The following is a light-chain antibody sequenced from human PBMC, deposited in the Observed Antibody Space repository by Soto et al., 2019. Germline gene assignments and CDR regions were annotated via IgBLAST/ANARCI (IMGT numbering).Light chain of an antibody. CDR1: SSDVGGYNY. CDR2: EVS. CDR3: SSYTSRNTAV. V-gene: IGLV2-14*01. Sequence: QSVLTQPASVSGSPGQSITISCTGTSSDVGGYNYVSWYQHHPGKAPKLMIYEVSNRPSGVSNRFSGSKSGNTASLTISGLQAEDEADYYCSSYTSRNTAVFGTGTKVTVL. J-gene: IGLJ1*01.